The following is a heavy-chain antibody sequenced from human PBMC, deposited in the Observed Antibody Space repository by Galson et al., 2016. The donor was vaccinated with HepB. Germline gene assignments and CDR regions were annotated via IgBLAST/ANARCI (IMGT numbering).Heavy chain of an antibody. CDR3: ATATDYAFDI. V-gene: IGHV3-30*03. CDR2: IGYEGRSK. Sequence: SLRLSCAAPGFSFSNFAMYWVRQAPGKGLEWAAAIGYEGRSKYYIDSVKGRFTISRDNSKNTFSLQMNSLRVEDTALYYCATATDYAFDIWGQGTMVNVAS. D-gene: IGHD3/OR15-3a*01. J-gene: IGHJ3*02. CDR1: GFSFSNFA.